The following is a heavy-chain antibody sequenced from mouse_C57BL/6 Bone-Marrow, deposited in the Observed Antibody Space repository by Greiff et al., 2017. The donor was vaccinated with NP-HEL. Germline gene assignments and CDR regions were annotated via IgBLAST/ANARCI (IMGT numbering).Heavy chain of an antibody. Sequence: QVQLQQPGAELVMPGASVKLSCKASGYTFTSYWMHWVKQRPGQGLEWIGEIDPSDSYTNYNQKFKGKSTLTVDKSSSTAYMQLSSLTSDDSAVYYCARKDYAWFAYWGQGTLVTVSA. J-gene: IGHJ3*01. CDR1: GYTFTSYW. CDR2: IDPSDSYT. V-gene: IGHV1-69*01. D-gene: IGHD2-4*01. CDR3: ARKDYAWFAY.